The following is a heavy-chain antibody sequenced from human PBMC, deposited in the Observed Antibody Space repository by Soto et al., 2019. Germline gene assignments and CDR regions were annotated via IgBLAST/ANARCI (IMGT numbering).Heavy chain of an antibody. D-gene: IGHD6-19*01. V-gene: IGHV1-69*02. CDR2: IIPALDIE. Sequence: QDLLVQSGTEVKKPGSSVRVSCKASGGTFSTYALSWVRQAPGQRPEWMGKIIPALDIEDYAQKFQGRVTFTADTSTSTGYMELSSLRFDDTSVYYCAAVAGTSSFAGYFESWGQGTLVTVSS. CDR3: AAVAGTSSFAGYFES. CDR1: GGTFSTYA. J-gene: IGHJ4*02.